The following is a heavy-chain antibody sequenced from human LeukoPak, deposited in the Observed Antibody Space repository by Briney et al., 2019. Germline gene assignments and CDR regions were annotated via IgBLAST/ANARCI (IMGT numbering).Heavy chain of an antibody. D-gene: IGHD3-3*01. CDR1: GGSISSYY. J-gene: IGHJ6*02. Sequence: SETLSLTCTVSGGSISSYYWSWIRQPPGKGLEWIGYIYYSGSTNYNPSLKSRVTISVDTSKNQFPLKLSSVTAADTAVYYCARDPVEYDFWSGYYRRAMDVWGQGTTVTVSS. V-gene: IGHV4-59*01. CDR3: ARDPVEYDFWSGYYRRAMDV. CDR2: IYYSGST.